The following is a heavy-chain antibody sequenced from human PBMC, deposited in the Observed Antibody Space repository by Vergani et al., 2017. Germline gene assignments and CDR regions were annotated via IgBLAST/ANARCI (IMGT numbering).Heavy chain of an antibody. Sequence: QLQLQESGPGLVKPSETLSLTCTVSGGSISSSSYYWGWIRQPPGKGLEWIGSIYYSGSTYYNPSLKSRVTISVDTSKNQFALKLSSVTAADTAEYYCARGSLRGYSYGYPRKDKYYFDYWGQGTLVTVSS. D-gene: IGHD5-18*01. CDR1: GGSISSSSYY. J-gene: IGHJ4*02. V-gene: IGHV4-39*07. CDR3: ARGSLRGYSYGYPRKDKYYFDY. CDR2: IYYSGST.